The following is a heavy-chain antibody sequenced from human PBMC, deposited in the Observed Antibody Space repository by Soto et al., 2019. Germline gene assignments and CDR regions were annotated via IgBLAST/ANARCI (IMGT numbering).Heavy chain of an antibody. J-gene: IGHJ6*02. D-gene: IGHD2-21*02. Sequence: SETLSLTCTVSGGSISSSSYYWGGIRQPPGKGLEWIGSIYYSGSTYYNPSLKSRVTISVDTSKDQFSLKLSSVTAADTAVYYCARHIVVVTATGYYGMDVWGQGTTVTVSS. CDR2: IYYSGST. CDR3: ARHIVVVTATGYYGMDV. V-gene: IGHV4-39*01. CDR1: GGSISSSSYY.